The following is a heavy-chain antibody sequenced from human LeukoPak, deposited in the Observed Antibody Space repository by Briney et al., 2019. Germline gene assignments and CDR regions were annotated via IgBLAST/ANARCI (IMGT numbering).Heavy chain of an antibody. CDR1: GFTFSNYA. D-gene: IGHD3-22*01. CDR2: VSGSGAST. Sequence: GGSLRLSCAASGFTFSNYAMSWVRQAPGKGLEWVSPVSGSGASTYFADSVKGRFTISRDNSKNTLYLQMNSLRAEDTAVYYCAKGVSFYYDSSGHYYFDYWGQGTLVTVSS. CDR3: AKGVSFYYDSSGHYYFDY. J-gene: IGHJ4*02. V-gene: IGHV3-23*01.